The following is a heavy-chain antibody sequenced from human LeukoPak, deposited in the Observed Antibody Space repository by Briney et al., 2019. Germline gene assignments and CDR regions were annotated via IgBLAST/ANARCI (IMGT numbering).Heavy chain of an antibody. Sequence: SETLSLTCTVSGDSISSHSYYWAWIRQPPGQGLEWIGSIYFSGSSYYNPSLKSRVTISVDTSKNQFSLKLSSVTAADTAVYYCARHRVGATTDFDYWGQGTLVTVSS. V-gene: IGHV4-39*01. CDR2: IYFSGSS. CDR3: ARHRVGATTDFDY. D-gene: IGHD1-26*01. CDR1: GDSISSHSYY. J-gene: IGHJ4*02.